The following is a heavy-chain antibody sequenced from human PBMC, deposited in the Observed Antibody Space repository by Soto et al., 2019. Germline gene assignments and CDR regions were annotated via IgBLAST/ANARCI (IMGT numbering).Heavy chain of an antibody. Sequence: SGPTLVKPTQTLTLTCTFSGFSLSTSGVGVGWIRQPPGKALEWLALIYWDDDKRYSPSLKSRLTITKDTSKNQVVLTMTNMDPVDTATYYCAHRVRTGRGYSGWYGDAFDIWGQGTMVTVSS. CDR1: GFSLSTSGVG. CDR2: IYWDDDK. CDR3: AHRVRTGRGYSGWYGDAFDI. V-gene: IGHV2-5*02. J-gene: IGHJ3*02. D-gene: IGHD6-19*01.